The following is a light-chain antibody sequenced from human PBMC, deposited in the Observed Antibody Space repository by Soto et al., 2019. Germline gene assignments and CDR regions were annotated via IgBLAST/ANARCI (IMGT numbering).Light chain of an antibody. J-gene: IGLJ2*01. CDR3: SSYTSSTTLVV. V-gene: IGLV2-14*01. Sequence: QSALTQPASVSGSPGQSITISCTGTSSDVGGYNYVSWHQKYPGKAPKLMIYDVTNRPSGVSNRFSGSKSGNTASLTISGLQAEDEADYYCSSYTSSTTLVVFGGGTKLTVL. CDR1: SSDVGGYNY. CDR2: DVT.